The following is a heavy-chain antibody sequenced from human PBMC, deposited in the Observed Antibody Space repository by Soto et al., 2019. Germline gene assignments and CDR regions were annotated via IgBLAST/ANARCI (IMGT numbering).Heavy chain of an antibody. D-gene: IGHD6-19*01. Sequence: QPGGSLRLSCAASGFTFSSYWMSWVRQAPGKGLEWVANIKQDGSEKYYVDSVKGRFTISRDNAKNSLYLQMNSLRAEDTAVYYCARDLSQYSSGWYDYWGQGTLVTVSS. CDR1: GFTFSSYW. J-gene: IGHJ4*02. CDR3: ARDLSQYSSGWYDY. CDR2: IKQDGSEK. V-gene: IGHV3-7*01.